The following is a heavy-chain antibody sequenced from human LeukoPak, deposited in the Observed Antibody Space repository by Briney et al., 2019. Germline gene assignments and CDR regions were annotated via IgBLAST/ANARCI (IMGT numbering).Heavy chain of an antibody. CDR1: GFTFSSYE. D-gene: IGHD3-3*01. CDR3: ARDSLDFWSGYYFDY. Sequence: GGSLRLSCAASGFTFSSYEMNWVRQAPGKGLEWVSYISSSGSTTYYADSVKGRFTISRDNAKNSLYLQMNSLRAEDTAVYYCARDSLDFWSGYYFDYWGQGTLVTVSS. J-gene: IGHJ4*02. CDR2: ISSSGSTT. V-gene: IGHV3-48*03.